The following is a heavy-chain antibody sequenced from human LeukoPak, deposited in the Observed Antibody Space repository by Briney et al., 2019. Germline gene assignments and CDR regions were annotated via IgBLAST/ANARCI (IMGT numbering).Heavy chain of an antibody. CDR2: IWYDGSNK. CDR1: GFTFSSYG. D-gene: IGHD3-16*02. CDR3: ARQNYDYVWGSYRPYNWFDP. J-gene: IGHJ5*02. Sequence: GGSLRLSCAASGFTFSSYGMHWVRQAPGKGLEWVAVIWYDGSNKYYADSVKGRFTISRDNSKNTLYLQMNSLRAEDTAVYYCARQNYDYVWGSYRPYNWFDPWGQGALVTVSS. V-gene: IGHV3-33*08.